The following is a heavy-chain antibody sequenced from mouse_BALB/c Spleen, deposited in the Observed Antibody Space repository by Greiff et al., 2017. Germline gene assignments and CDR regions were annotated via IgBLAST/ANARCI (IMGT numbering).Heavy chain of an antibody. CDR1: GFTFSSYA. Sequence: DVMLVESGGGLVKPGGSLKLSCAASGFTFSSYAMSWVRQTPEKRLEWVATISSGGSYTYYPDSVKGRFTISRDNAKNTLYLQMSSLRSEDTAMYYCARREGYLFDYWGQGTTLTVSS. V-gene: IGHV5-9-1*01. J-gene: IGHJ2*01. D-gene: IGHD5-1*01. CDR2: ISSGGSYT. CDR3: ARREGYLFDY.